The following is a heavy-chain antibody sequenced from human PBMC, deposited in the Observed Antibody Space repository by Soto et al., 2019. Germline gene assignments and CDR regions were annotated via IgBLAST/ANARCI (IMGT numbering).Heavy chain of an antibody. CDR2: MNPNSGNT. CDR3: ARGPGSSGWYVGYYYYGMDV. Sequence: ASVKVSCKASGYTFTSSDINWVRQATGQGLESMGWMNPNSGNTGYAQKFQGRVTMTRNTSISTAYMELSSLRSEDPAVYYCARGPGSSGWYVGYYYYGMDVWGQGTTVTVSS. D-gene: IGHD6-19*01. J-gene: IGHJ6*02. CDR1: GYTFTSSD. V-gene: IGHV1-8*01.